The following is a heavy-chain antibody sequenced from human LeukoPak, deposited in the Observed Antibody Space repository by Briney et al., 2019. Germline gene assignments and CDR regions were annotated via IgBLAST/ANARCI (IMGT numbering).Heavy chain of an antibody. J-gene: IGHJ5*02. V-gene: IGHV3-11*04. CDR3: ARDTVNGPFVISLDL. Sequence: GGSLRLSCAASGFTFSDYYMSWVRQAPGKGPEWVAHINSADNVEYYTDSVRGRFTMSRDNAKDLLYLQMNSLRDEDTAVYYCARDTVNGPFVISLDLWGQGVLVTVSS. CDR1: GFTFSDYY. D-gene: IGHD2-8*01. CDR2: INSADNVE.